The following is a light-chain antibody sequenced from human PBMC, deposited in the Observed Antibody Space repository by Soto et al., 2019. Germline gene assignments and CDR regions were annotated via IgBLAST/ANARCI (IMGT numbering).Light chain of an antibody. V-gene: IGKV1D-13*01. Sequence: AIQLAQSPSSLSASVGVRVTITCRASQGISSALAWYQQKPGKAPKLLIYDASSLESGVSSRFSGSGSGTDFTLTIRSLQPEDFATYYCQQFNNYPFTFGPGTKVDI. CDR2: DAS. CDR3: QQFNNYPFT. CDR1: QGISSA. J-gene: IGKJ3*01.